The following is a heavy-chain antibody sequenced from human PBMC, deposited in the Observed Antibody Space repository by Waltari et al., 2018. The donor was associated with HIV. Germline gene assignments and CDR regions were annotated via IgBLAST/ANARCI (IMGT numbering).Heavy chain of an antibody. CDR3: ARVRLHTHRDFDN. Sequence: QVQLRESGPGLVKPSETLSLTCTVSGASISSGNFYWSWIRQPPAKGLEWLGYISYQGVKDNNPSLKNPISISADTSNNQFTRRLHSVQAADTAVYYCARVRLHTHRDFDNWGQGTQATVSS. CDR1: GASISSGNFY. J-gene: IGHJ4*02. V-gene: IGHV4-30-4*01. CDR2: ISYQGVK. D-gene: IGHD3-16*01.